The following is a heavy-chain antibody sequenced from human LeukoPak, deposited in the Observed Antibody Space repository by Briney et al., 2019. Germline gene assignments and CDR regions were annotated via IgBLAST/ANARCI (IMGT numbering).Heavy chain of an antibody. CDR3: ARAKYYYDSTTYLDAFDI. D-gene: IGHD3-22*01. V-gene: IGHV3-7*03. CDR1: GFTFTTCW. J-gene: IGHJ3*02. Sequence: GGSLRLSCAASGFTFTTCWLGWVRQPPGKGLEWVANIKQDGTEKYYVDSVKGRFTISRDNAKNSLYLQMNSLRAEDTALYYCARAKYYYDSTTYLDAFDIWGQGTMVTVSS. CDR2: IKQDGTEK.